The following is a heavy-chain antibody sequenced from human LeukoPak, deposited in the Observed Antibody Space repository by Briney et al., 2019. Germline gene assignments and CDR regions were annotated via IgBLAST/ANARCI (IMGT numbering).Heavy chain of an antibody. D-gene: IGHD3-22*01. CDR1: GFTFSSYS. CDR2: ISSSSSTI. J-gene: IGHJ4*02. CDR3: ARVGDYYDSSFDY. V-gene: IGHV3-48*01. Sequence: GGSLRLSCAASGFTFSSYSMNWVCQAPGKGLEWVSYISSSSSTIYYADSVKGRFTISRDNAKNSLYLQMNSLRAEDTAVYYCARVGDYYDSSFDYWGQGTLVTVSS.